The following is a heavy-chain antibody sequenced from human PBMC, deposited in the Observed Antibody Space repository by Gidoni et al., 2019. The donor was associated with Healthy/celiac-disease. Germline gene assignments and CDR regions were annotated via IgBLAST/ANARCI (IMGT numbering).Heavy chain of an antibody. J-gene: IGHJ4*02. CDR2: INPSGGST. CDR1: GYTFTSYY. D-gene: IGHD3-16*01. CDR3: ARDVPGLGDY. Sequence: QVQLVQSGAEVTTPGASVKVSCKSSGYTFTSYYMHWVRQAPGQGLEWMGIINPSGGSTSYAQKFQGRVTMTRDTATSTGYMELSSLRSEDTAVYYCARDVPGLGDYWGQGTLVTVSS. V-gene: IGHV1-46*01.